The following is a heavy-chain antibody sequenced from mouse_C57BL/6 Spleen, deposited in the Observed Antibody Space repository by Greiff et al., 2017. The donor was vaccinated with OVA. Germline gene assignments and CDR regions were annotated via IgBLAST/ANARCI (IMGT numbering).Heavy chain of an antibody. CDR1: GYTFTSYW. CDR2: IYPSDSET. V-gene: IGHV1-61*01. CDR3: ARDYGSSVDY. D-gene: IGHD1-1*01. J-gene: IGHJ2*01. Sequence: QVQLQQPGAELVRPGSSVKLSCKASGYTFTSYWMDWVKQRPGQGLEWIGNIYPSDSETHYNQKFKDKATLTVDKSSSTAYMQLSSLTSEDSAVYYCARDYGSSVDYWGQGTTLTVSS.